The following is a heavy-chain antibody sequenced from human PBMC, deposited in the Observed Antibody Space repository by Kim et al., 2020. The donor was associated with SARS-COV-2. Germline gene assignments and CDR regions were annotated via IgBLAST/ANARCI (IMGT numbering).Heavy chain of an antibody. CDR2: IYYSGST. D-gene: IGHD1-1*01. CDR1: GGSISSGGYY. CDR3: ARDQVQRGFDY. Sequence: SETLSLTCTVSGGSISSGGYYWSWIRQHPGKGLEWIGYIYYSGSTYYNPSLKSRVTISVDTSKNQFSLKLSSVTAADTAVYYCARDQVQRGFDYWGQGTLVTVSS. J-gene: IGHJ4*02. V-gene: IGHV4-31*03.